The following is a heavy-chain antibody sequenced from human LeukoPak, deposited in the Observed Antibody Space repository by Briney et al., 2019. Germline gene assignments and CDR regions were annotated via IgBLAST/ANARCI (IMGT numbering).Heavy chain of an antibody. D-gene: IGHD6-19*01. J-gene: IGHJ4*02. CDR3: TSSSGWYGNPDY. CDR1: GGSISSGSYY. CDR2: IYTSGST. Sequence: PSQTLSLTCTVSGGSISSGSYYWSWIRQPAEKGLEWIGRIYTSGSTNYNPSLKSRVTISVDTSKNQFSLKLSSVTAADTAVYYCTSSSGWYGNPDYWGQGTLVTVSS. V-gene: IGHV4-61*02.